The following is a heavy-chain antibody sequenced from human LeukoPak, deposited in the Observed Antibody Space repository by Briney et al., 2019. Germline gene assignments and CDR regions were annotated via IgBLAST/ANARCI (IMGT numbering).Heavy chain of an antibody. CDR1: GFSVSNEY. CDR3: ARESGLTMVRGTFDY. CDR2: ISSSGRTM. Sequence: GGSLRLSCAASGFSVSNEYMDWVRQAPGKGLEWVSYISSSGRTMYYADSVKGRFTFSRDNAKNSLYLQMNSLRAEDTAVYYCARESGLTMVRGTFDYWGQGTLVTVSS. V-gene: IGHV3-48*03. J-gene: IGHJ4*02. D-gene: IGHD3-10*01.